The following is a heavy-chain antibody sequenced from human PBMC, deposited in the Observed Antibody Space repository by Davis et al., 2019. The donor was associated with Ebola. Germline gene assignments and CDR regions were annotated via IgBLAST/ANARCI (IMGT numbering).Heavy chain of an antibody. CDR2: IYHSGTA. Sequence: SETLSLTCAVSGGSISSGGYSWSWIRQPPGKGLEWIGYIYHSGTAYFNPSLKSRVTILVDDSKNLFSLNLTSVTAADTAVYYCARVDYQGWFDPWGQGTLVTVSS. CDR3: ARVDYQGWFDP. CDR1: GGSISSGGYS. D-gene: IGHD4/OR15-4a*01. J-gene: IGHJ5*02. V-gene: IGHV4-30-2*01.